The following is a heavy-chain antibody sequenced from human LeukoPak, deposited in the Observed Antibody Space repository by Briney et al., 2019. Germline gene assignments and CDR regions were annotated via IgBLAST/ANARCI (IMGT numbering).Heavy chain of an antibody. CDR3: ARELAPIAAAGDYYYYYGTDV. J-gene: IGHJ6*02. CDR1: GGSISSGDYY. V-gene: IGHV4-30-4*01. D-gene: IGHD6-13*01. Sequence: SQTLSLTCTVSGGSISSGDYYWSWIRQPPGKGLEWIGYIYYSGSTYYNPSLKSRVTISVDTSKNQFSLKLSSVTAADTAVYYCARELAPIAAAGDYYYYYGTDVWGQGTTVTVSS. CDR2: IYYSGST.